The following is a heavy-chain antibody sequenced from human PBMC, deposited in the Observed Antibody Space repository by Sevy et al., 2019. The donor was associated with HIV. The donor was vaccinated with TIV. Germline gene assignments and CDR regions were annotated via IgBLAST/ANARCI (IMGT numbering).Heavy chain of an antibody. CDR2: IKQDGSEK. CDR1: GFTFSSYW. J-gene: IGHJ3*02. D-gene: IGHD3-22*01. Sequence: GGSLRLSCAASGFTFSSYWMSGVRQAPRKGLEWVANIKQDGSEKYYVDSVKGRFTISRDNAKNSLYLQMNSLRAEDTAVYYCARELITMIVVFHDAFDIWGQGTMVTVSS. CDR3: ARELITMIVVFHDAFDI. V-gene: IGHV3-7*01.